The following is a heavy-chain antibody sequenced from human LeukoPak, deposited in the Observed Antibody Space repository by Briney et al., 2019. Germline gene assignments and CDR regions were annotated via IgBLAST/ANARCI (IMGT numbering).Heavy chain of an antibody. CDR1: GYTFTSYG. Sequence: ASVKVSCKASGYTFTSYGISWVRQASGQGLEWMGWISAYNGNTNYAQKLQGRVTMTTDTSTSTAYMELRSLRSDDTAVYYCARVATVTTSQSYYFDYWGQGTLVTVSS. J-gene: IGHJ4*02. D-gene: IGHD4-17*01. CDR2: ISAYNGNT. CDR3: ARVATVTTSQSYYFDY. V-gene: IGHV1-18*01.